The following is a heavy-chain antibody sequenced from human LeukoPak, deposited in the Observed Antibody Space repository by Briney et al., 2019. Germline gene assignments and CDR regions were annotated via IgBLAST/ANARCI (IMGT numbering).Heavy chain of an antibody. CDR1: GFTFSSYS. CDR2: ISSSSSYI. V-gene: IGHV3-21*01. J-gene: IGHJ4*02. CDR3: AREGYYNGEYYFDY. D-gene: IGHD3-9*01. Sequence: RGSLRLSCAASGFTFSSYSMNWVRQAPGKGLEWVSSISSSSSYIYYADSVKGRFTISRDNAKNSLYLQMNSLRAEDTAVYYCAREGYYNGEYYFDYWGQGTLVTVSS.